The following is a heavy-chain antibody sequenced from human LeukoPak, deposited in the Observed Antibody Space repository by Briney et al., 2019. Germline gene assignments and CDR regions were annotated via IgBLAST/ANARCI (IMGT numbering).Heavy chain of an antibody. D-gene: IGHD3-22*01. Sequence: ASVKVSCKASGYSFTSNGISWVRQAPGQGLEWMGWISPYNGNTIYAQKLQGRVTMTTDTSTSTAYMELRSLRSDDTAVYYCARGSPPRVYYDRSGYYSYYFDYWGQGTLVTVSS. J-gene: IGHJ4*02. CDR2: ISPYNGNT. CDR1: GYSFTSNG. V-gene: IGHV1-18*01. CDR3: ARGSPPRVYYDRSGYYSYYFDY.